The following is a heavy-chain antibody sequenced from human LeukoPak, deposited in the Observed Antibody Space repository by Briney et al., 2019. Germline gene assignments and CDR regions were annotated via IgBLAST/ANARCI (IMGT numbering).Heavy chain of an antibody. J-gene: IGHJ4*02. CDR1: GFTVSSNY. D-gene: IGHD3-22*01. CDR2: IYSGGST. CDR3: ARDIAYDSSGYYLPHFDY. V-gene: IGHV3-53*01. Sequence: GGSLRLSCAASGFTVSSNYMSWVRQAPGKGLEWVSVIYSGGSTYYADSVKGRFTISRDNSKNTLYLQMNSLRAEDTAVYYCARDIAYDSSGYYLPHFDYWGQGTLVTVSS.